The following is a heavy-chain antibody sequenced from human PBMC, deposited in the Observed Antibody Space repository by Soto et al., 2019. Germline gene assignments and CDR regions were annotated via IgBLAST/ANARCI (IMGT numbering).Heavy chain of an antibody. CDR2: IKSDGSGT. J-gene: IGHJ4*02. CDR1: GFTFSSYW. Sequence: EVQLVESGGGLVQPGESLTLSCAASGFTFSSYWMHWVRQAPGKGLVWVSRIKSDGSGTYYADSVKGRLTISRDTAKNALHRQMNSLRVADTAVYFCARGDGDRYDGNGSLARHGGQGTLVTFSS. V-gene: IGHV3-74*01. CDR3: ARGDGDRYDGNGSLARH. D-gene: IGHD3-22*01.